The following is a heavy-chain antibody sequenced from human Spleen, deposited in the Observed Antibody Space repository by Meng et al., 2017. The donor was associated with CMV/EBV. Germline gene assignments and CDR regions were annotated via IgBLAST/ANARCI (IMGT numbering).Heavy chain of an antibody. J-gene: IGHJ6*02. CDR2: IYSGGST. CDR3: VRDMYWYQSYHGMDV. CDR1: RLSVSNNF. V-gene: IGHV3-66*02. Sequence: GGSLRLSCAASRLSVSNNFLTWVRQAPGKGLEWVSGIYSGGSTYYADSVKGRFTVSRDNSKNTLYLQMNSLRVEDTAVNYCVRDMYWYQSYHGMDVWGQGTTVTVSS. D-gene: IGHD2-8*02.